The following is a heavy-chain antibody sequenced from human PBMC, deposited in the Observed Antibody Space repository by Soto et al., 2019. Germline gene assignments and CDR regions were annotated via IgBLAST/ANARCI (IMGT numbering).Heavy chain of an antibody. CDR2: IYYSGST. V-gene: IGHV4-31*03. CDR3: ARAYGSGYMDV. CDR1: GGSISSGGYY. D-gene: IGHD3-10*01. Sequence: QVQLRESGPGLVKPSQSLCLTCTVSGGSISSGGYYWSWIRQHPGKGLEWIGYIYYSGSTYYHSSLKSRVTISVDTSKNQFSLKLSSVTAADTAVYYCARAYGSGYMDVWGQGTTVTVSS. J-gene: IGHJ6*02.